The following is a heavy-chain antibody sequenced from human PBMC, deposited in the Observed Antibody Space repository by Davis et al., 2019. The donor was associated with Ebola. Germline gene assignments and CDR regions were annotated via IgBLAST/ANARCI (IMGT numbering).Heavy chain of an antibody. Sequence: GSLRLSCAASGFTFSSYGMHWVRQAPGKGLEWVAVISYDGSNKYYADSVKGRFTISRDNSKNTLYLQMNSLRAEDTAVYYCARDYIVVVPAYYYYYGMDVWGQGTTVTVSS. CDR1: GFTFSSYG. CDR2: ISYDGSNK. J-gene: IGHJ6*02. CDR3: ARDYIVVVPAYYYYYGMDV. V-gene: IGHV3-30*03. D-gene: IGHD2-2*01.